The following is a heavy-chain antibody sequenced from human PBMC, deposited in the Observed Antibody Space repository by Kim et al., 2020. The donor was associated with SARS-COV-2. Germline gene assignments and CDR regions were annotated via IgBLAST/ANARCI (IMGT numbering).Heavy chain of an antibody. D-gene: IGHD3-3*01. V-gene: IGHV3-30*04. CDR3: ARGIWAWLLYFGMAF. CDR2: ISYDGLNK. J-gene: IGHJ6*02. CDR1: GFTFTSYP. Sequence: GGSLRLSCAASGFTFTSYPFHWVRQAPGKGLEWVAFISYDGLNKYYADSVKGRFTISRDNSKNTVYLEMTSLRPEDTAVYYCARGIWAWLLYFGMAFCG.